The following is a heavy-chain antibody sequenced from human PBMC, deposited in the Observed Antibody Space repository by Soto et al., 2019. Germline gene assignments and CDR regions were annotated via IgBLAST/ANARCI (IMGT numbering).Heavy chain of an antibody. D-gene: IGHD3-3*01. CDR1: GYTFTSYD. CDR3: ARVAHDTNYDFWSGYYTRYFDY. J-gene: IGHJ4*02. V-gene: IGHV1-8*01. CDR2: MNPNSGNT. Sequence: ASVKVSCKASGYTFTSYDINWVRQATGQGLEWMGWMNPNSGNTGYAQKFQGRVTMTRNTSISTAYMELSSLRSEDTAVYYCARVAHDTNYDFWSGYYTRYFDYSGQGTLVTVSS.